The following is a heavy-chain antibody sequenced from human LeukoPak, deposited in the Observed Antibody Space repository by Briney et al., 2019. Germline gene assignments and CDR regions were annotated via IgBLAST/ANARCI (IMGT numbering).Heavy chain of an antibody. CDR1: GFTFSSYA. J-gene: IGHJ4*02. CDR3: AKQKGYCSGGSCYYSDY. D-gene: IGHD2-15*01. Sequence: GGSLRLSCAASGFTFSSYAMSWVRQAPGKGLEWVSTLSGSGASTSYADSVKGRFTISRDNSKNTLYLQMNSLRDEDTARYYCAKQKGYCSGGSCYYSDYWGQGTLVTVSS. CDR2: LSGSGAST. V-gene: IGHV3-23*01.